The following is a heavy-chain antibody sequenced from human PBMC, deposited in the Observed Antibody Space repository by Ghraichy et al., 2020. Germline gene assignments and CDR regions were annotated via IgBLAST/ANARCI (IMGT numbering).Heavy chain of an antibody. J-gene: IGHJ4*02. V-gene: IGHV2-26*01. CDR1: GFSLSNTRMG. D-gene: IGHD6-19*01. CDR3: ARISGWYDGFDY. Sequence: TLSLTCTVSGFSLSNTRMGVSWIRQPPGKALEWLAHIFSNDETSYSTSLKSRLIISKDTSESQVVLTMTDMDPVDTVTYYCARISGWYDGFDYWGQGTLVTVSS. CDR2: IFSNDET.